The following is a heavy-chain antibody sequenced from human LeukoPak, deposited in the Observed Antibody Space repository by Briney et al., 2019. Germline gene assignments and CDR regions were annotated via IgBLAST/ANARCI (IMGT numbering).Heavy chain of an antibody. CDR3: AREWLPRGGETFDI. D-gene: IGHD6-19*01. CDR1: GFTFSSYS. CDR2: ISSSSSYI. Sequence: GSLRLSCAASGFTFSSYSMNWVRQAPGKGLEWVSSISSSSSYIYYADSVKGRFTISRDNAKNSLYLQMNSLRAEDTAVYYCAREWLPRGGETFDIWGQGTMVTVSS. V-gene: IGHV3-21*01. J-gene: IGHJ3*02.